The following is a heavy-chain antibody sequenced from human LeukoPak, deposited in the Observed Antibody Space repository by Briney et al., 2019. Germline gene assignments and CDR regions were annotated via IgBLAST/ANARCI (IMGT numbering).Heavy chain of an antibody. V-gene: IGHV3-11*01. CDR3: ASDLMGIAYRGAFYY. J-gene: IGHJ4*02. D-gene: IGHD6-13*01. CDR2: ISSSGSTI. CDR1: GFTFDDYG. Sequence: GGSLRLSCAASGFTFDDYGMSWVRQAPGKGLEWVSYISSSGSTIYYADSVKGRFTISRDNAKNSLYLQMNSLRAEDTAVYYCASDLMGIAYRGAFYYWGQGTLVTVSS.